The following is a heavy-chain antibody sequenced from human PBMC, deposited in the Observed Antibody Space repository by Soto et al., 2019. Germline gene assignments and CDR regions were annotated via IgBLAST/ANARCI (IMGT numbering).Heavy chain of an antibody. Sequence: QVQLVESGGGVVQPGRSLRLSCAASGFTFSSYGMHWVRQAPGKGLEWVAVIWYDGSNKYYADSVKGRFTISRDNSKNTLSLQLNSLRAEDTAVYYCARDHMITFGGVIARYSYYYGMDVWGHGTTVTVSS. V-gene: IGHV3-33*01. D-gene: IGHD3-16*02. CDR3: ARDHMITFGGVIARYSYYYGMDV. J-gene: IGHJ6*02. CDR2: IWYDGSNK. CDR1: GFTFSSYG.